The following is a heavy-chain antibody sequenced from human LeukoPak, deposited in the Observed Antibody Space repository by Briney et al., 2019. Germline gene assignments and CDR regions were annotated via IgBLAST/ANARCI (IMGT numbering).Heavy chain of an antibody. Sequence: PGGSLTLSCAASGFTFSHHYMHWVRQAPGKGLVWVARIDIDGGTGYADSVKGRFTISRDNAKNTVYLQMNSLRAEDTAVYYCARDLEYTFDYWGQGTSVTVSS. V-gene: IGHV3-74*01. D-gene: IGHD2/OR15-2a*01. J-gene: IGHJ4*02. CDR1: GFTFSHHY. CDR3: ARDLEYTFDY. CDR2: IDIDGGT.